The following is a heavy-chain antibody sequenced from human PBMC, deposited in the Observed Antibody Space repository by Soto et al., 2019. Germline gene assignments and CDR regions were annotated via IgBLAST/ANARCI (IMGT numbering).Heavy chain of an antibody. Sequence: EVQLVESGGGLVQPGRSLRLSCAASAFTFDDYAMHWVRQAPGKGLQWVSGISWNSGSIGYADSVKGRFTISIDNANNSLYMQMNSLRAEDTALYYCAKGIVLAYGTDYGDYYFDYWGQGALVTVSS. CDR3: AKGIVLAYGTDYGDYYFDY. CDR2: ISWNSGSI. CDR1: AFTFDDYA. V-gene: IGHV3-9*01. J-gene: IGHJ4*02. D-gene: IGHD4-17*01.